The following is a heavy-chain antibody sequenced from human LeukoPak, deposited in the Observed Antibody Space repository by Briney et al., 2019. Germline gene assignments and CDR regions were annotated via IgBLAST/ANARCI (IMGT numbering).Heavy chain of an antibody. J-gene: IGHJ6*03. D-gene: IGHD6-19*01. CDR3: AKDGTLGYSSGWYGPYYYYMDV. CDR2: IRYDGSNK. CDR1: GFTFSSYT. Sequence: GGSLRLSCAASGFTFSSYTMNWVRQAPGKGLEWVAFIRYDGSNKYYADSVKGRFTISRDNSKNTLYLQMNSLRAEDTAVYYCAKDGTLGYSSGWYGPYYYYMDVWGKGTTVTISS. V-gene: IGHV3-30*02.